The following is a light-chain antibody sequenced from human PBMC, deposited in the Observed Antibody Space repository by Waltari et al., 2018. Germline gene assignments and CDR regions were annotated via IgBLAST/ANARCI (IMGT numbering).Light chain of an antibody. CDR1: QCVGSQ. CDR3: QQRSNWPIV. J-gene: IGKJ5*01. V-gene: IGKV3-11*01. Sequence: EIVLTQSPATLSLSPGERATLSCRASQCVGSQLVWYHQRPGQAPRLLIYDSTNRATGIPARFSGSGSGTDFSLSISSLEPEDFGVYYCQQRSNWPIVFGQGTRLEIK. CDR2: DST.